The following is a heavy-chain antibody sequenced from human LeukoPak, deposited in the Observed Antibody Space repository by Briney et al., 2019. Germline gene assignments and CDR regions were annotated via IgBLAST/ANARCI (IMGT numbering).Heavy chain of an antibody. D-gene: IGHD1-26*01. CDR2: ISYDGSNK. CDR3: ARASSIVHIQKHQIDAFDI. CDR1: GFTFSSYA. V-gene: IGHV3-30-3*01. Sequence: PGGSLRLSCAASGFTFSSYAMHWVRQAPGKGLEWVAVISYDGSNKYYADSVKGRFTISRDNSKNTLYLQMNSLRAEDTALYHCARASSIVHIQKHQIDAFDIWGQGTMVTVSS. J-gene: IGHJ3*02.